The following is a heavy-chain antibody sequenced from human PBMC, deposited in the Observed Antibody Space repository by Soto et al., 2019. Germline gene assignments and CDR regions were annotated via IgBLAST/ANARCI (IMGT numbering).Heavy chain of an antibody. CDR1: GFTFSNYG. CDR3: ARAYYFGSGTYYTLYY. V-gene: IGHV3-30*03. Sequence: PGWSLRLSCAASGFTFSNYGMHWVRQAPGKGLEWVAVISDDGVSKYYADSVQGRFTISRDNSESAVFLQMNSLRPDDTALYFCARAYYFGSGTYYTLYYWGQGTQVTVSS. J-gene: IGHJ4*02. D-gene: IGHD3-10*01. CDR2: ISDDGVSK.